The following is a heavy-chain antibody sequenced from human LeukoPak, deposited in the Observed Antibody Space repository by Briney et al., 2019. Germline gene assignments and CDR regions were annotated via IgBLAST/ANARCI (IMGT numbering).Heavy chain of an antibody. J-gene: IGHJ4*02. V-gene: IGHV4-39*07. CDR1: GGSFSTSSYF. Sequence: SETLSLTCIVSGGSFSTSSYFWGWIRQPPGKGLEWIGTIYYTGSTYYNPSLKSRVTISEDTSKNRFSLNVTSLTAADTAIYYCARAPYNSKYYITDWGRGTLVTVS. CDR2: IYYTGST. CDR3: ARAPYNSKYYITD. D-gene: IGHD4-11*01.